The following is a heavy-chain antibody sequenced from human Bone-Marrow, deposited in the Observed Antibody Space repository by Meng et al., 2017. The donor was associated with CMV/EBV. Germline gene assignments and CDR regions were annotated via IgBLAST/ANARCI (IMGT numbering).Heavy chain of an antibody. CDR1: GLTFSSYS. CDR3: ARVRYYDSSGYFDY. J-gene: IGHJ4*02. Sequence: GGSLRLSCAASGLTFSSYSMNWVRQAPGKGLEWVSSISSSSSYIYYADSVKGRFTISRDNSKNTLYLQMNSLRAEDTAVYYCARVRYYDSSGYFDYWGQGTLVTVSS. CDR2: ISSSSSYI. D-gene: IGHD3-22*01. V-gene: IGHV3-21*01.